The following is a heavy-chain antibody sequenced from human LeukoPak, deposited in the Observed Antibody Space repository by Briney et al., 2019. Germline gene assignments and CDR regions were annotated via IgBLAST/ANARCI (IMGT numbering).Heavy chain of an antibody. D-gene: IGHD3-22*01. V-gene: IGHV3-23*01. Sequence: PGESLRLSCAASGFTFRSYAMSWVRQSPGKGLEWVSTISGRGGFTYYADSVKGRFTISRDSSELYLQMSTLRAEDTAVYYCARSFYYSDSSDYYYVFGYWGQGTLVTVSS. CDR1: GFTFRSYA. CDR3: ARSFYYSDSSDYYYVFGY. J-gene: IGHJ4*02. CDR2: ISGRGGFT.